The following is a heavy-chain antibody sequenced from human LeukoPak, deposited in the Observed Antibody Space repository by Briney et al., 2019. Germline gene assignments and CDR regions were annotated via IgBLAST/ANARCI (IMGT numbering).Heavy chain of an antibody. Sequence: HSGGSLRLSCTASGLPFSSYAMSWARQAPGKGLECVSSISRSGGSKYYEASLKSRFTITTDNSNNTPFLQMNSLRTDDTTVYYCATTLLCGTNYLFDYWGQGTLVTVSS. V-gene: IGHV3-23*01. J-gene: IGHJ4*02. CDR2: ISRSGGSK. CDR1: GLPFSSYA. D-gene: IGHD4/OR15-4a*01. CDR3: ATTLLCGTNYLFDY.